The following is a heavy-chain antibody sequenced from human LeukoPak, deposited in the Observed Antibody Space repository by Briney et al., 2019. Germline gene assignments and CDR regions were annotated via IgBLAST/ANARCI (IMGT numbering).Heavy chain of an antibody. V-gene: IGHV3-7*01. CDR3: ARDQWWQFIAVAITSYFDS. CDR2: IKQDGSDK. J-gene: IGHJ4*02. D-gene: IGHD6-19*01. CDR1: GFTFSTYW. Sequence: TGGSLRLSCAASGFTFSTYWMSWVRQAPGKGLEWVANIKQDGSDKYYVDSVKGRFTISRDNAKNSLYLQMNSLRAEDTAVYYCARDQWWQFIAVAITSYFDSWGQGTLVTVSS.